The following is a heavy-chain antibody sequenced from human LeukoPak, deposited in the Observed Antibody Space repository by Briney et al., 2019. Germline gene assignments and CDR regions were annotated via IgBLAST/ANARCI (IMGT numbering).Heavy chain of an antibody. J-gene: IGHJ3*02. CDR1: GFVFSVSA. CDR2: IRSKTNNYAT. CDR3: VGESRLII. V-gene: IGHV3-73*01. Sequence: GGSLKLSCAASGFVFSVSAIHWVRQTSGEGLEWIGRIRSKTNNYATAYATSVKGRFTISRDDSKNSAYLQMNSLEGEDTAVYYCVGESRLIIWGRGTRVTVSS. D-gene: IGHD3-16*01.